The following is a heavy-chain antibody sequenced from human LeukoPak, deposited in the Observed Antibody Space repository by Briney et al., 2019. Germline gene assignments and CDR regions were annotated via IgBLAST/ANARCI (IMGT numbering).Heavy chain of an antibody. Sequence: GGSLRLSCAASGFTFDDYGMTWVRHAPGRGPEWVSGINWNGDTTGYADSVKGRFTVSRDNAKKSLYLQLSSLRAEDTAFYYCARVASYSGSYYGPADYWGQGTLVTVSS. J-gene: IGHJ4*02. CDR2: INWNGDTT. D-gene: IGHD1-26*01. CDR3: ARVASYSGSYYGPADY. CDR1: GFTFDDYG. V-gene: IGHV3-20*04.